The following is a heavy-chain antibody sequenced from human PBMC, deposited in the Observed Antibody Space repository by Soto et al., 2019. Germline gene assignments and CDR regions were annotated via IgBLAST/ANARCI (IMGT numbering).Heavy chain of an antibody. CDR3: ARSISGFGAKNWFDP. CDR2: VYYSGST. D-gene: IGHD3-16*01. J-gene: IGHJ5*02. CDR1: GGSMTSYY. V-gene: IGHV4-59*01. Sequence: QVQLQESGPGLVKPSGTLSLTCTVSGGSMTSYYWNWIRQSPGKGLEWIGYVYYSGSTSYDPSLMSRGAISIDTSKNQFSLKLSSVTAADTAVYYCARSISGFGAKNWFDPWGQGTLVTVSS.